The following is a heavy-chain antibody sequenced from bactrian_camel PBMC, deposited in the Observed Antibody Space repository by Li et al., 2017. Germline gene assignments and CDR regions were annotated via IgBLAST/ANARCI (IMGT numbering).Heavy chain of an antibody. CDR1: APTFSRDA. Sequence: VQLVESGGGLVQPGESLRLSCVASAPTFSRDAMMWVRQAQGKGLEWVSSSNSAGSSKYYADSVKGRFTISRDNAKNTVYLQMNSLKPDDTAVYYCALANSGYGEYEPNEFDCWGQGTQVTVS. V-gene: IGHV3S40*01. J-gene: IGHJ4*01. CDR3: ALANSGYGEYEPNEFDC. CDR2: SNSAGSSK. D-gene: IGHD4*01.